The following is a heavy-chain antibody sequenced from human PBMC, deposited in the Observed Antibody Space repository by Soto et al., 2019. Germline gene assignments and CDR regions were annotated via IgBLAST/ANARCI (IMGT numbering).Heavy chain of an antibody. V-gene: IGHV5-10-1*01. D-gene: IGHD2-2*01. Sequence: GESLKISCNGSGYSFTIYWISWVRQMPGKGLEWMGRIDPSDSYTNYSPSFQGHVTISADKSISTAYLQWSSLKASDTAMYYCAAPKQLSMGYYYGMDVWGQGTTVTVSS. J-gene: IGHJ6*02. CDR1: GYSFTIYW. CDR2: IDPSDSYT. CDR3: AAPKQLSMGYYYGMDV.